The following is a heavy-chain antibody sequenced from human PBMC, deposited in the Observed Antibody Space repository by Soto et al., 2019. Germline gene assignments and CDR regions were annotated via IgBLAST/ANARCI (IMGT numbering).Heavy chain of an antibody. V-gene: IGHV3-21*01. J-gene: IGHJ4*02. D-gene: IGHD3-3*01. CDR1: GFTFSSYS. Sequence: GGSLRLSCAASGFTFSSYSMNWVRQAPGKGLEWVSSISSSSSYIYYADSVKGRFTISRDNAKNSLYLQMNSLRAEDTAVYYCARVRITIFGVAQENDYWGQGTLVTVSS. CDR2: ISSSSSYI. CDR3: ARVRITIFGVAQENDY.